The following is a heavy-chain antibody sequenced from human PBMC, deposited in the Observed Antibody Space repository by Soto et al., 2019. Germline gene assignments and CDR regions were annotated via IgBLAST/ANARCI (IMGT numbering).Heavy chain of an antibody. J-gene: IGHJ4*02. V-gene: IGHV1-69*13. CDR1: GGTFSTYG. Sequence: QVQLVQSGAEVKKPGSSVKVSCKASGGTFSTYGINWVRLVPGQGLEWMGWIIPKFGTTKNAQKFQGRVTITADESTNTAYMELKYLRSEDTAVYFCARELDPYYGGNSLSLDYWGQGTLVTVSS. CDR2: IIPKFGTT. CDR3: ARELDPYYGGNSLSLDY. D-gene: IGHD4-17*01.